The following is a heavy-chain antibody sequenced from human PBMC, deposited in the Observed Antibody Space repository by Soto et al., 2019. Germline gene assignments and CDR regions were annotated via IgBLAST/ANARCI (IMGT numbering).Heavy chain of an antibody. J-gene: IGHJ4*02. CDR3: ARTPLTGNKRDYYFDY. Sequence: QVQLQESGPGLVKPSQTLSLTCTVSGGSISSGNYYWSWIRQPPGKGLEWIGHIYYSGSTYYNPSLKSRVTMSADTSKNQLSLKLSSVTAADTAVYYCARTPLTGNKRDYYFDYWGQGTLVTVSS. CDR2: IYYSGST. CDR1: GGSISSGNYY. D-gene: IGHD3-9*01. V-gene: IGHV4-30-4*01.